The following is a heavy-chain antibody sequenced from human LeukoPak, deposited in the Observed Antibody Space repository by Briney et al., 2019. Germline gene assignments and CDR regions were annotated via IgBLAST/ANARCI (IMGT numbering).Heavy chain of an antibody. V-gene: IGHV3-30*18. D-gene: IGHD3-10*01. CDR3: AKYRLSFTMVRGSIDF. CDR1: GFTFSSYG. CDR2: ISYDGSNK. Sequence: QPGRSLRLSCAASGFTFSSYGMHWVRQAPGKGLEWVAVISYDGSNKYYADSVKGRFTISRDNSKNTLYLQMNSLRAEDTAVYYCAKYRLSFTMVRGSIDFWGQGTLVTVSS. J-gene: IGHJ4*02.